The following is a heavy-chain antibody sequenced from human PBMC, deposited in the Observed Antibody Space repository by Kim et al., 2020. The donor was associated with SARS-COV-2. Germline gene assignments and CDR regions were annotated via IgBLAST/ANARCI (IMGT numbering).Heavy chain of an antibody. CDR3: ARDLVTSSLTDTTNYYYGMDV. CDR1: GYTFTSYY. V-gene: IGHV1-46*01. D-gene: IGHD1-7*01. J-gene: IGHJ6*02. CDR2: INPSGGST. Sequence: ASVKVSCKASGYTFTSYYMHWVRQAPGQGLEWMGIINPSGGSTSYAQKFQGRVTMTRDTSTSTVYMELSSLRSEDTAVYYCARDLVTSSLTDTTNYYYGMDVWGQGTTVTVSS.